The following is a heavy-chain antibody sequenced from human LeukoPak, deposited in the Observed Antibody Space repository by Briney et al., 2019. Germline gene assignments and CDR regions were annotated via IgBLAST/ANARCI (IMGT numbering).Heavy chain of an antibody. Sequence: GGSLRLSCAASGFTFSSYSMNWVRQAPGKGLEWVSSISSSSSYIYYADSVKGRFTISRDNAKNSLYLQMNSLRAEDTAVYYCARLSSSWYLREVLGDYWGQGTLVTVSS. CDR1: GFTFSSYS. V-gene: IGHV3-21*01. D-gene: IGHD6-13*01. CDR3: ARLSSSWYLREVLGDY. J-gene: IGHJ4*02. CDR2: ISSSSSYI.